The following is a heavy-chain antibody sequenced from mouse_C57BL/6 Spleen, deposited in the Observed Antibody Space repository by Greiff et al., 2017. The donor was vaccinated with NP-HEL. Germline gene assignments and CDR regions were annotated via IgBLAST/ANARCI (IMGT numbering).Heavy chain of an antibody. CDR3: ARDDYDVWFAY. CDR2: IYPGDGDT. V-gene: IGHV1-82*01. J-gene: IGHJ3*01. CDR1: GYTFTSYW. Sequence: QVHVKQPGAELVKPGASVKLSCKASGYTFTSYWMHWVKQRPGKGLEWIGRIYPGDGDTNYNGKFKGKATLTADKSSSTAYMQLSSLTSEDSAVYFCARDDYDVWFAYWGQGTLVTVSA. D-gene: IGHD2-4*01.